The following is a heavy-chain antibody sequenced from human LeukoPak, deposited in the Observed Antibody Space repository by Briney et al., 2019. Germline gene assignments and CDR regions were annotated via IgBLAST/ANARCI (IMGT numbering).Heavy chain of an antibody. CDR3: AGGSNFDY. V-gene: IGHV3-48*01. CDR1: GFTFSTYS. Sequence: PGGSLRLSCAASGFTFSTYSMDRVRQAPGKGLEWVSNISSSSSTIHYADSVKGRFIISRDNAKNSLYLQMNSLRAEDTAVYYCAGGSNFDYWGQGTLVTVSS. CDR2: ISSSSSTI. D-gene: IGHD3-16*01. J-gene: IGHJ4*02.